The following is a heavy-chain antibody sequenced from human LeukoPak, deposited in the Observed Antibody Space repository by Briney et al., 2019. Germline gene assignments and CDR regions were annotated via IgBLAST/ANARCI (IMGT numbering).Heavy chain of an antibody. CDR1: GFAFSSFA. CDR2: INGGGNTT. D-gene: IGHD6-19*01. CDR3: TKELHVAVAVADYYYFYMDV. J-gene: IGHJ6*03. V-gene: IGHV3-23*01. Sequence: PGGSLRLSCAASGFAFSSFAMGWVRQSPGKGLEWLSTINGGGNTTFYSDSVKGRFTTSRDNSKNTLYLHMDSLRPDDTAMYYCTKELHVAVAVADYYYFYMDVWGRGTAVTVSS.